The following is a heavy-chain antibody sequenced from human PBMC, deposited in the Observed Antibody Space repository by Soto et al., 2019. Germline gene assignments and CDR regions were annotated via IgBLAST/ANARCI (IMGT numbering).Heavy chain of an antibody. CDR3: ATLRIYCSSTSCLDY. V-gene: IGHV1-24*01. CDR1: GYTLTELS. J-gene: IGHJ4*02. Sequence: ASVKVSCKVSGYTLTELSMHWVRQAPGKGLEWMGGFDPEDGETIYAQKFQGRVTMTEDTSTDTAYMELSSLRSEDTAVYYCATLRIYCSSTSCLDYWGQGTLVTVSS. CDR2: FDPEDGET. D-gene: IGHD2-2*01.